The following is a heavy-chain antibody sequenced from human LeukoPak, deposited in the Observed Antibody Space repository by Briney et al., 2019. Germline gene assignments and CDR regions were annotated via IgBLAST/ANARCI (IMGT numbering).Heavy chain of an antibody. CDR1: GYTFTTYY. CDR2: INPSGGST. V-gene: IGHV1-46*01. J-gene: IGHJ4*02. Sequence: ASVKVSCKASGYTFTTYYMHWVRQAPGQGLEWMGIINPSGGSTSYAQKFQGRVTMTRDTSTSTVYMELSSLTSEDTAVYYCARVPNWRYYLDYWGQGTLVTVSS. D-gene: IGHD2-8*01. CDR3: ARVPNWRYYLDY.